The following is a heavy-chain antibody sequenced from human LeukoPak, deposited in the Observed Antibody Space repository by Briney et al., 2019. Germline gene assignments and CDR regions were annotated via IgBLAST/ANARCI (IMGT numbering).Heavy chain of an antibody. V-gene: IGHV3-21*01. CDR1: GFTFSSYS. CDR3: ARDPGDYVWGSYRHFDY. CDR2: ISSSSSYI. J-gene: IGHJ4*02. Sequence: PGGSLRLSCAAYGFTFSSYSMNWVRQAPGKGLEWVSSISSSSSYIYYADSVKGRFTISRDNAKNSLYLQMNSLRAEDTAVYYCARDPGDYVWGSYRHFDYWGQGTLVTVSS. D-gene: IGHD3-16*02.